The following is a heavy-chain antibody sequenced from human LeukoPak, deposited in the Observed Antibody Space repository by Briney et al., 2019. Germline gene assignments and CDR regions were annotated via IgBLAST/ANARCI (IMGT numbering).Heavy chain of an antibody. V-gene: IGHV3-30*18. CDR1: GFTFSSYG. CDR3: AKFQTAAGNIY. D-gene: IGHD6-13*01. J-gene: IGHJ4*02. CDR2: ISYDGSNK. Sequence: GRSLRLSCAASGFTFSSYGVHWVRQAPGKGLEWVAVISYDGSNKYYADSVKGRFTISRDNSKNTLYLQMNSLRAEDTAIYYCAKFQTAAGNIYWGQGTLVTVSS.